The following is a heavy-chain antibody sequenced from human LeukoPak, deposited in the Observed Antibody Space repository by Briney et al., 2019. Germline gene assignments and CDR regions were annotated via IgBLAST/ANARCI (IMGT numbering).Heavy chain of an antibody. D-gene: IGHD4/OR15-4a*01. J-gene: IGHJ3*02. CDR3: VKESGSMVAPNSAFDI. CDR1: GFTFNSYP. Sequence: PGGSLRLSCSASGFTFNSYPVHWVRQAPGKGLEYVSGISRNGGSTYYADSVKGRFTISRDNSKNTLYLQMSSLRAEDTAVYYCVKESGSMVAPNSAFDIWGQGTMVTVSS. CDR2: ISRNGGST. V-gene: IGHV3-64D*06.